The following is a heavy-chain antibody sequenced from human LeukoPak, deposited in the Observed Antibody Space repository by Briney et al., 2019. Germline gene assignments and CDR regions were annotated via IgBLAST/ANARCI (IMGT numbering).Heavy chain of an antibody. V-gene: IGHV3-74*01. CDR1: GFTFDDYA. J-gene: IGHJ4*02. Sequence: GGSLRLSCAASGFTFDDYAMHWVRQAPGKGLVWVSGINGDGTSTSYADSVKGRFTISRDNAKNSLYLQMNSLRAEDTAVYYCAREGSGWYSSVYYFDYWGQGTLVTVSS. CDR2: INGDGTST. CDR3: AREGSGWYSSVYYFDY. D-gene: IGHD6-19*01.